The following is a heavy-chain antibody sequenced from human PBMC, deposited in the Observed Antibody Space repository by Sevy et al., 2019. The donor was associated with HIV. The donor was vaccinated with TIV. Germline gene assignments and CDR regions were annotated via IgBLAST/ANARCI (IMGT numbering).Heavy chain of an antibody. CDR2: IKGDGSSI. D-gene: IGHD6-13*01. J-gene: IGHJ4*02. CDR1: GFSFSSYW. CDR3: ARDIGEAGTY. V-gene: IGHV3-74*01. Sequence: GGSLRLSCAASGFSFSSYWMHWVRQAPGKGLVWVSRIKGDGSSISYADSVKGRFTISRDNAKNTLYLQLNSLRVEDTAVYYCARDIGEAGTYWGQGTLVTVSS.